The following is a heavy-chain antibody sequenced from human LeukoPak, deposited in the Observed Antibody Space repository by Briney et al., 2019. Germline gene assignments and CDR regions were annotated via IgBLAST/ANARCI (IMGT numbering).Heavy chain of an antibody. CDR1: GGSISSGGYY. D-gene: IGHD5-18*01. CDR3: ARGGYSYGYIQQHFDY. CDR2: IYYSGST. V-gene: IGHV4-31*03. Sequence: SETLSLTCTVSGGSISSGGYYWSWIRQHPGKGLEWIGYIYYSGSTYYNPSLKSRVTISVDTSKNQFSLKLGSVTAADTAVYYCARGGYSYGYIQQHFDYWGQGTLVTVSS. J-gene: IGHJ4*02.